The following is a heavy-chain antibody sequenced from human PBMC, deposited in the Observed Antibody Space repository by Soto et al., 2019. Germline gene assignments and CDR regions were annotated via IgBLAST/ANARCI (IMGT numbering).Heavy chain of an antibody. J-gene: IGHJ4*02. CDR2: VGSDGRRA. Sequence: VQLVESGGGLVQPGGSLRLSCAASGFTFGRHGMHWVRQAPGKGLEWVAVVGSDGRRASYADSVKGRFTISRDNGQNTLYLQRNSLRAEETAVYYCARDDDYGDNGLDYWGQGTLVTVSS. CDR1: GFTFGRHG. D-gene: IGHD4-17*01. V-gene: IGHV3-33*01. CDR3: ARDDDYGDNGLDY.